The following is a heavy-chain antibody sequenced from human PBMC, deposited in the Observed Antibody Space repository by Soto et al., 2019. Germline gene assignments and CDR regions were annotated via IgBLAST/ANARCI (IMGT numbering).Heavy chain of an antibody. CDR2: ISSTTNYI. V-gene: IGHV3-21*01. CDR1: GFTFTRYS. J-gene: IGHJ4*02. Sequence: GGSLRLSCAASGFTFTRYSMNWVRQAPGKGLEWVSSISSTTNYIYYADSMKGRFTVSRDNAKNSVYLDMNSLSAEDTAVYYCARESEDLASNFDYWGQGTLVTVSS. CDR3: ARESEDLASNFDY.